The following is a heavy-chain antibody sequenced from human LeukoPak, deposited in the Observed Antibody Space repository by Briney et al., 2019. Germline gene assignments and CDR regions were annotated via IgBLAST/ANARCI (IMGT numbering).Heavy chain of an antibody. Sequence: GASVKVSCKTSGYAFTNYDINWVRQATGQGLEWMGWMNPNSGNTGYAQKFQGRVTITRNTSISTAYMELSSLRSEDTALYYCARGRATVTTHWFDPWGQGTPVTVSS. D-gene: IGHD4-11*01. J-gene: IGHJ5*02. V-gene: IGHV1-8*03. CDR2: MNPNSGNT. CDR1: GYAFTNYD. CDR3: ARGRATVTTHWFDP.